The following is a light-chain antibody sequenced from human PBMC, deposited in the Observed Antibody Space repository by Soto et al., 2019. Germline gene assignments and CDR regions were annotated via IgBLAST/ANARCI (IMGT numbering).Light chain of an antibody. Sequence: IVMTHSPATLSVSTGERATLSCRASQSVSSKLAWYQQKPGQAPRLVIYDTYTRATGIPARFSGSGSGTEFTLTISSLQSEDFAVYYCQQYNNWFSITFGQGTRLEIK. CDR3: QQYNNWFSIT. V-gene: IGKV3-15*01. J-gene: IGKJ5*01. CDR1: QSVSSK. CDR2: DTY.